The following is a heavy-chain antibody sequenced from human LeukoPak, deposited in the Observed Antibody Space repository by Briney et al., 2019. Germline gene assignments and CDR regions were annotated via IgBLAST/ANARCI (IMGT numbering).Heavy chain of an antibody. V-gene: IGHV4-34*01. CDR3: ARLWARYSSSWYVFSDYYYYYMDV. J-gene: IGHJ6*03. CDR1: GGSFTAFY. CDR2: VYHSGTT. Sequence: SETLSLTCTVSGGSFTAFYWSWIREPPGKGLEWIGEVYHSGTTNYNPSLKSRVTLSVDTSKNQFSLKLSSVTAADTAGYYCARLWARYSSSWYVFSDYYYYYMDVWGKGTTVTISS. D-gene: IGHD6-13*01.